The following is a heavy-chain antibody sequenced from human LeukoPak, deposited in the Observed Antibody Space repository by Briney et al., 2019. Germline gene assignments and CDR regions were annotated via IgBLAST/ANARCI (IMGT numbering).Heavy chain of an antibody. Sequence: GASVKVSCKASGYTFTDDYMHWVRQAPGQGLEWMGWINPNRGGTNYAQKFQGRVTMTRDTSISTAYMELSRLRSDDTAVYYCASGLYYYYYGMDVWGQGTTVTVSS. CDR3: ASGLYYYYYGMDV. J-gene: IGHJ6*02. V-gene: IGHV1-2*02. CDR2: INPNRGGT. CDR1: GYTFTDDY.